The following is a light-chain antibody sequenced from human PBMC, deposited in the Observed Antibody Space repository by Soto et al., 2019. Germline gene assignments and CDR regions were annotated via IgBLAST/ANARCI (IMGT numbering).Light chain of an antibody. CDR3: QQTYSTPYT. Sequence: DIQMTQSPSSLSASVGDGITITCRASQTISNFLNWYHQRPGKAPKLLIFGASSLQSGVPSKFTGSGSGTDFTLTISDLQPEDFATYYCQQTYSTPYTFGQGTNLEIK. CDR1: QTISNF. J-gene: IGKJ2*01. V-gene: IGKV1-39*01. CDR2: GAS.